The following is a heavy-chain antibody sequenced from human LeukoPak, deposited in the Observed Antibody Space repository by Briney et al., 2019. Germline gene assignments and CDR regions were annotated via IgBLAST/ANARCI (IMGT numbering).Heavy chain of an antibody. CDR2: IIPIFGTA. D-gene: IGHD3/OR15-3a*01. CDR3: ARGLDWKFPSSAFDI. Sequence: ASVKVSCKASGGTFSSYAISWVRQAPGQGLEWMGGIIPIFGTANYAQKFQGRVTITADESTSTAYMELSSLRSEDTAVYYCARGLDWKFPSSAFDIWGQGTMVTVSS. CDR1: GGTFSSYA. V-gene: IGHV1-69*13. J-gene: IGHJ3*02.